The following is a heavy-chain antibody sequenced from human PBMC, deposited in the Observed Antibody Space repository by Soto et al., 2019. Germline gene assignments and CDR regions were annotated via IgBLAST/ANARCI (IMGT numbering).Heavy chain of an antibody. V-gene: IGHV3-7*04. D-gene: IGHD3-22*01. CDR2: IKQDGSQK. CDR1: GFTFSSYW. CDR3: ARGDYYDSSGPFSDTFDI. Sequence: GGSLRLSCAASGFTFSSYWMSWVRQAPGKGLEWVTNIKQDGSQKWYVDSVRGRFTISRDNAKNSLYLQMNSLRAEDTAVYYCARGDYYDSSGPFSDTFDIWGQGTMVTVSS. J-gene: IGHJ3*02.